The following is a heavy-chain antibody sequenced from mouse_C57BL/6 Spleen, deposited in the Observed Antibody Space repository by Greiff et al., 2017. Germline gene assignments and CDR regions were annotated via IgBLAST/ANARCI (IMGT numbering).Heavy chain of an antibody. CDR2: INPNNGGT. CDR3: ARGTYDYVFAY. D-gene: IGHD2-4*01. V-gene: IGHV1-18*01. CDR1: GYTFTDYN. J-gene: IGHJ3*01. Sequence: VQLQQSGPELVKPGASVKIPCKASGYTFTDYNMDWVKQSHGKSLEWIGDINPNNGGTIYNQKFKGKATLTVDKSSSTAYMELRSLTSEDTAVYYCARGTYDYVFAYWGQGTLVTVSA.